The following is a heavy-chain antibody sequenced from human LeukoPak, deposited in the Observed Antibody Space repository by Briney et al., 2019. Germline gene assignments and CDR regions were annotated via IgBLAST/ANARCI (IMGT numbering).Heavy chain of an antibody. Sequence: GGSLRLSCAASGFTFSSYAMHWVRQAPGKGLEWVAVISYDGSNKYYADSVKGRFTISRDNSKNTLYLQMNSLRAEDTAVYYCARDLSMTTVTTIDYWGQGTLVTASS. CDR1: GFTFSSYA. V-gene: IGHV3-30-3*01. CDR2: ISYDGSNK. J-gene: IGHJ4*02. D-gene: IGHD4-11*01. CDR3: ARDLSMTTVTTIDY.